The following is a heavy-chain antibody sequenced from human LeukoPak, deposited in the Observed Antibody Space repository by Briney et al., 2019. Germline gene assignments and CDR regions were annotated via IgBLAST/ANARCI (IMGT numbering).Heavy chain of an antibody. J-gene: IGHJ5*02. V-gene: IGHV4-59*12. CDR3: ARDRDDDPNSSWYRSGLNWFDP. CDR2: VHYSGST. D-gene: IGHD6-13*01. CDR1: GGSMSSYY. Sequence: SETLSLTCTVSGGSMSSYYWSWIRQPPGKGLEWIGYVHYSGSTNYNPSLKSRVTISVDTSKKQFSLKLSSVTAADTAVYYCARDRDDDPNSSWYRSGLNWFDPWGQGTLVTVSS.